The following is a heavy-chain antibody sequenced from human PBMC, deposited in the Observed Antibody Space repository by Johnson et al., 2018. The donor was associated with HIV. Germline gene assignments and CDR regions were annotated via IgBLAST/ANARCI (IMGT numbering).Heavy chain of an antibody. J-gene: IGHJ3*02. CDR1: GFTFSSYA. Sequence: QVQLVESGGGVVQPGRSLRLSCAASGFTFSSYAMHWVRQAPGKGLEWVAVISYDGSNKYYADSVKGRFTISRDNSKNTLYLEMNSLRAEETAGYYCVGGSRYTHDNDDVYLLQAFDIWGQGTMVTISS. CDR3: VGGSRYTHDNDDVYLLQAFDI. CDR2: ISYDGSNK. D-gene: IGHD3-16*01. V-gene: IGHV3-30*04.